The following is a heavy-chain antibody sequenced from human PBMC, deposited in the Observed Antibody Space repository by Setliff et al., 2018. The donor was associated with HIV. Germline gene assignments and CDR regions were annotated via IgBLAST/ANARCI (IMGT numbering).Heavy chain of an antibody. D-gene: IGHD6-25*01. CDR1: GGAISSGSYY. Sequence: PSETLSLTCTVSGGAISSGSYYWSWIRQPPGQGLDWIGEIHPSGNTYYNPSLQSRVTISVDTSKNQFSLNLSSVTAADTAVYYCARGLDSAKIHYWGQGTLVTVSS. CDR2: IHPSGNT. CDR3: ARGLDSAKIHY. J-gene: IGHJ4*02. V-gene: IGHV4-39*07.